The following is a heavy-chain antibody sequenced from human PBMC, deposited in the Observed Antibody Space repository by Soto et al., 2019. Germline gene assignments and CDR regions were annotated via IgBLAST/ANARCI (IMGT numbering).Heavy chain of an antibody. CDR3: ARNRPDSSGYRYRGYFDY. D-gene: IGHD3-22*01. V-gene: IGHV4-4*07. CDR2: IYTSGST. CDR1: GGSISSYY. Sequence: QVQLQESGPGLVKPSETLSLTCTVSGGSISSYYWSWIRQPAGKGLEWIGRIYTSGSTNYNPSLKSRVTVSVDTSKNQFSLNLNSVTAADTAVYYCARNRPDSSGYRYRGYFDYWGQGTLVTVSS. J-gene: IGHJ4*02.